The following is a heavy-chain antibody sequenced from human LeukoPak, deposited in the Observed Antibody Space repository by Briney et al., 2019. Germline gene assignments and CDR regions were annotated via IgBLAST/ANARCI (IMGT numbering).Heavy chain of an antibody. Sequence: GGSLRLSCAASGFTFSDYGIHWVRQAPGKGLEWVAVIWYDGTNKYYGDSVKGRFTISRDNSKNTLYLQMNSLRAEDTAVYYCARGPVFGSFDYWGQGTLVTVSS. D-gene: IGHD6-19*01. V-gene: IGHV3-33*01. J-gene: IGHJ4*02. CDR1: GFTFSDYG. CDR2: IWYDGTNK. CDR3: ARGPVFGSFDY.